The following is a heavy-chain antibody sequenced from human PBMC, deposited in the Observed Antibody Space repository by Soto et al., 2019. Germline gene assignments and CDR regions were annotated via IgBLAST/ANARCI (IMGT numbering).Heavy chain of an antibody. CDR2: IYYSGST. Sequence: QLQLQESGPGLVKPSETLSLTCTVSGGSISSSSYYWGWIRQPPGKGLEWIGSIYYSGSTYYNPSLKSRVTISVDTSKNQFSLKLSSVTAADTAVYYCARPQYQLLIDYWGQGTLVTVSS. CDR1: GGSISSSSYY. J-gene: IGHJ4*02. D-gene: IGHD2-2*01. CDR3: ARPQYQLLIDY. V-gene: IGHV4-39*01.